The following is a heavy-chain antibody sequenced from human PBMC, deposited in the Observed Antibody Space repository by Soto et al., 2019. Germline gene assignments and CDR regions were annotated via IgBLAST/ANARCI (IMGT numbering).Heavy chain of an antibody. J-gene: IGHJ6*02. D-gene: IGHD1-20*01. CDR1: GYTFTGYY. Sequence: ASVKVSCKASGYTFTGYYMHWVRQAPGQGLEWMGWINPNSGGTNYAQKFQGRVTMTRDTSISTAYMELSRLGSDDTAVYYCARDNWNYYGMDVWGQGTTVTVSS. V-gene: IGHV1-2*02. CDR2: INPNSGGT. CDR3: ARDNWNYYGMDV.